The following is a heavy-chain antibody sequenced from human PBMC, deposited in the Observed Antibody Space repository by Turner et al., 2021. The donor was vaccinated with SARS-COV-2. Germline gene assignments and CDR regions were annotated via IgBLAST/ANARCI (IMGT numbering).Heavy chain of an antibody. J-gene: IGHJ6*02. Sequence: QVQLVQSGAEVMKPGASVKVSCKAFGHTFTGYYMHWVRQAPGQGLEWMGWNHANSGGTNYARKFQGRVTMTRDTSISTAYMELSGLRSDDTAVYYCARDPSGYQRSFDVWGQGTTVTVSS. V-gene: IGHV1-2*02. CDR3: ARDPSGYQRSFDV. CDR2: NHANSGGT. D-gene: IGHD2-15*01. CDR1: GHTFTGYY.